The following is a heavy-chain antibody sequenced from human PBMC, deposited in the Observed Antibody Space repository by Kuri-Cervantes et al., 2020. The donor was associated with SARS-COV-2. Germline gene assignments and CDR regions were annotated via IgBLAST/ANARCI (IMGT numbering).Heavy chain of an antibody. CDR3: ARDNWSYPSHDAFDI. CDR1: GGTFSSYA. Sequence: SVKVSCKASGGTFSSYAISWVRQAPGQGLEWMVGIIPIFGTANYAQKFQGRVTITTDESTSTAYMELSSLISEDTAVYYCARDNWSYPSHDAFDIWGQGTMVTVSS. CDR2: IIPIFGTA. V-gene: IGHV1-69*05. J-gene: IGHJ3*02. D-gene: IGHD1-7*01.